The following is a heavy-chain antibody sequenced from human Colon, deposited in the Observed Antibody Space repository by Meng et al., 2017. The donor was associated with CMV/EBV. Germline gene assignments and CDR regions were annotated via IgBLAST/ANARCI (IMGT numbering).Heavy chain of an antibody. CDR2: ISYDGTIT. CDR1: GFTFSSYA. J-gene: IGHJ6*02. V-gene: IGHV3-30*04. Sequence: GESLKISCAASGFTFSSYAMHWVRQAPGKGLEWVALISYDGTITGYSDSVRGRFTISRDNSKNTLSLQMNSLRAEDTAVYYCARDLRSRGGRGYYYYGMDVWGQGTTVTVSS. CDR3: ARDLRSRGGRGYYYYGMDV.